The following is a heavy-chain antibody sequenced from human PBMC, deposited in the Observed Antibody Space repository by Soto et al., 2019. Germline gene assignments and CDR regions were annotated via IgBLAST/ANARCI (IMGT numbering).Heavy chain of an antibody. CDR2: ISSTGSYT. CDR3: ARERITIFGVVIIRPGCYGMDV. CDR1: GFNFSDHY. V-gene: IGHV3-11*05. J-gene: IGHJ6*02. D-gene: IGHD3-3*01. Sequence: PGGSLRLSCAASGFNFSDHYMSWIRQSPGKGLEWVSYISSTGSYTNYADSVKGRFTISRDDAKNSLYLQMNSLRAEDAAVYYCARERITIFGVVIIRPGCYGMDVWGQGTTVTVSS.